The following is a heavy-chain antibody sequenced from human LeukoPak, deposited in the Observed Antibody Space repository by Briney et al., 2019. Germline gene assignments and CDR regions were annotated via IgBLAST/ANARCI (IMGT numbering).Heavy chain of an antibody. CDR1: GGSISSGGYY. CDR3: ARHLTYYYGMDV. Sequence: SETLSLTCTVSGGSISSGGYYWSWIRQPPGKGLEWIGYIYYTGNTKYNPSLESRVVISVDTSKNQFSLKLRSVTAADTAVYYCARHLTYYYGMDVWGQGTTVTVSS. J-gene: IGHJ6*02. CDR2: IYYTGNT. D-gene: IGHD4/OR15-4a*01. V-gene: IGHV4-61*08.